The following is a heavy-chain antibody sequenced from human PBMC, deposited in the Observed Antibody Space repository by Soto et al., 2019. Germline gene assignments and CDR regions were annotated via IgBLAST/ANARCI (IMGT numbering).Heavy chain of an antibody. CDR2: ISGSGGST. D-gene: IGHD4-17*01. V-gene: IGHV3-23*01. CDR1: GFTFSSYA. CDR3: AKRTVGWYFDL. Sequence: EVQLLESGGGLVQPGGSLRLSCAASGFTFSSYAMNWVRQAPGKGLEWVSVISGSGGSTYYADAVKGRFTISRDNSKNTLYLQMNGLRAEDTGVYYCAKRTVGWYFDLWGRGTLVTVSS. J-gene: IGHJ2*01.